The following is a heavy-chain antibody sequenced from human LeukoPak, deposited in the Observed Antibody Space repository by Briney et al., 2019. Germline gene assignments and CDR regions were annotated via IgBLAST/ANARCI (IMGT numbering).Heavy chain of an antibody. J-gene: IGHJ4*02. Sequence: GGSLRLSCAASGFTFSSYGMHWVRQAPGRGLEWVTFIRYDGSNKYYADSVEGRFTISRDNSKNTLYLQMNSLRAEDTAVYYCAKTLSGYYSVDYRGQGTLVTVSS. D-gene: IGHD3-22*01. CDR1: GFTFSSYG. CDR2: IRYDGSNK. V-gene: IGHV3-30*02. CDR3: AKTLSGYYSVDY.